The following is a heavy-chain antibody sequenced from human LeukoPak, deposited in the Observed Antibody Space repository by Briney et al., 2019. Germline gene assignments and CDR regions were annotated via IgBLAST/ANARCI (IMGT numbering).Heavy chain of an antibody. Sequence: ASVKVSCKASGYTFTGYYMHWVRQAPGQGLEWMGWINPNSGGTNYAQKFQGWVTMTRDTSISTAFMELSRLRSDDTAVYYCARDFMRARGATTASDAFDIWGQGTMVTVSS. J-gene: IGHJ3*02. CDR2: INPNSGGT. V-gene: IGHV1-2*04. D-gene: IGHD1-26*01. CDR1: GYTFTGYY. CDR3: ARDFMRARGATTASDAFDI.